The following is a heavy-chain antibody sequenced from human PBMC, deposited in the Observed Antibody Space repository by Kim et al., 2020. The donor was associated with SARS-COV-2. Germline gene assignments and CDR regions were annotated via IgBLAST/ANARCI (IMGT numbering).Heavy chain of an antibody. CDR1: GFTFDDYP. CDR2: IRSKTYGGTA. Sequence: GGSLRLSCTASGFTFDDYPLTWFRQAPGKGLEWVGFIRSKTYGGTAEYAAAVKGRFTISRDDSKDTAYLQMSSLKTEDSAIYYCSRPASNRIRTFYFDYWCQGALVTVSS. J-gene: IGHJ4*02. V-gene: IGHV3-49*03. CDR3: SRPASNRIRTFYFDY.